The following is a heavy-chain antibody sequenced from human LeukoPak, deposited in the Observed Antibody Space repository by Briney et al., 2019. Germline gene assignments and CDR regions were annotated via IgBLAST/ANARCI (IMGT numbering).Heavy chain of an antibody. CDR3: ARRPNWGSGHGFDP. D-gene: IGHD6-25*01. V-gene: IGHV4-34*01. CDR1: GGSFSGYS. Sequence: SETLSLTCAVYGGSFSGYSWSWIRQPPGKGLEWIGEINHSGSSNYNPSLKSRVTISVGTSKNQFSLKLTSLTAADAAVYYCARRPNWGSGHGFDPWGQGTLVTVSS. J-gene: IGHJ5*02. CDR2: INHSGSS.